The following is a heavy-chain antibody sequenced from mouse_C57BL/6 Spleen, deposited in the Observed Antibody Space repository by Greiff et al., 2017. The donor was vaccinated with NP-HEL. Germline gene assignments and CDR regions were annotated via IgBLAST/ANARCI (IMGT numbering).Heavy chain of an antibody. Sequence: QVTLKVSGPGILQSSQTLSLTCSFSGFSLSTSGMGVSWIRQPSGKGLEWLAHIYWDDDKRYNPSLKSRLTISKDTSRNQVFLKITSVDTADTATYYCARGPTIVTTGGYYYAMDYWGQGTSVTVSS. CDR3: ARGPTIVTTGGYYYAMDY. V-gene: IGHV8-12*01. J-gene: IGHJ4*01. CDR1: GFSLSTSGMG. CDR2: IYWDDDK. D-gene: IGHD2-5*01.